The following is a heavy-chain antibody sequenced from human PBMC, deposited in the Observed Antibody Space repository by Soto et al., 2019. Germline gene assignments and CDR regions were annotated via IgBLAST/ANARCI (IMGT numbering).Heavy chain of an antibody. CDR1: GFTFTSSA. CDR3: AAEKSGNDGMDV. D-gene: IGHD1-1*01. CDR2: IVVGSGNT. V-gene: IGHV1-58*02. J-gene: IGHJ6*02. Sequence: ASVKVSCKASGFTFTSSAMQWVRQARGQRLEWIGWIVVGSGNTNYAQKFQERVTITRDMSTSTAYMELSSLRSEDTAVYYCAAEKSGNDGMDVWGQGTTVTVSS.